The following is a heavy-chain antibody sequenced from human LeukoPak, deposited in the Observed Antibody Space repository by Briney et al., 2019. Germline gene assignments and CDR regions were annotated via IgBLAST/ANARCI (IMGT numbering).Heavy chain of an antibody. J-gene: IGHJ4*02. Sequence: SETLSLTCVVSGGSVSGYYWGWIRQPPGRGLEWIGYVYYSGSTNYNPSFKSRITISVDTSRNQFFLQLSSVTAADTAVCYCARIHRYCSGGACYVLDNWGQGTLVAVSS. V-gene: IGHV4-59*02. CDR3: ARIHRYCSGGACYVLDN. D-gene: IGHD2-15*01. CDR2: VYYSGST. CDR1: GGSVSGYY.